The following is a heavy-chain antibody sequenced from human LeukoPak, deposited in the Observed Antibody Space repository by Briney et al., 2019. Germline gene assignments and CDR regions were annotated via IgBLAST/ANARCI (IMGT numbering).Heavy chain of an antibody. CDR1: GFTFSSYA. Sequence: GGSLRLSCAASGFTFSSYAMSWVRQAPGKGLEWVSGINWNSGNIGYADSVKGRFTISRDNAKNSLYLQMNTLRADDTALYYCGKGYCSNPGCPIDYWGQGTLVTVSS. V-gene: IGHV3-9*01. CDR2: INWNSGNI. J-gene: IGHJ4*02. D-gene: IGHD2-2*01. CDR3: GKGYCSNPGCPIDY.